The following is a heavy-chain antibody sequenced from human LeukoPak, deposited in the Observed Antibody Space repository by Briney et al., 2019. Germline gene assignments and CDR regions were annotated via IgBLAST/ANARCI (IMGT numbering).Heavy chain of an antibody. J-gene: IGHJ4*02. CDR1: GFTFSGYG. D-gene: IGHD6-25*01. V-gene: IGHV3-21*01. CDR3: ARRSGIDY. CDR2: ISSSSSYI. Sequence: GGSLRLSCAASGFTFSGYGMHWVRQAPGKGLEWVSSISSSSSYIYYADSVKGRFTISRDNAKNSLYLQMNSLRAEDTAVYYCARRSGIDYWGQGTLVTVSS.